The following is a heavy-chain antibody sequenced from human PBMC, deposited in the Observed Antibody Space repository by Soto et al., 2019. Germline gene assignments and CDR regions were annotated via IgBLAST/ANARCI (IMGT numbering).Heavy chain of an antibody. J-gene: IGHJ4*02. V-gene: IGHV4-61*01. CDR3: ATDSYSYFAS. Sequence: QVQLQESGPRLVKPSEALSLTCTVSGDSVISDHYYWAWLRQSPRRGLEWIGHIHNTGSTDYNPSLTSRVTISVNTSKNQFSLTLNSVAAADTAVYYRATDSYSYFASWGQGRLVTVSS. D-gene: IGHD5-18*01. CDR2: IHNTGST. CDR1: GDSVISDHYY.